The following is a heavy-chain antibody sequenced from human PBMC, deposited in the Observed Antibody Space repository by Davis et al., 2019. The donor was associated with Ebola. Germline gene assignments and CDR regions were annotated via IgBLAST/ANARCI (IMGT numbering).Heavy chain of an antibody. CDR1: GFSFSSYA. CDR3: AKEGGVPMFYYYYMDV. CDR2: ISGSGCST. D-gene: IGHD3-3*01. Sequence: PGGSLTPSCAASGFSFSSYAMSWVRQAPGTGLAWVSAISGSGCSTYYADSVKGRFTISRDNSKNTLYLQMNSLRAEDKAVYYCAKEGGVPMFYYYYMDVWGKGTTVTVSS. V-gene: IGHV3-23*01. J-gene: IGHJ6*03.